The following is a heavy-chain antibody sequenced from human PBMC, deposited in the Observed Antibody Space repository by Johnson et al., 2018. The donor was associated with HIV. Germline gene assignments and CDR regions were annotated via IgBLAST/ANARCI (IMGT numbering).Heavy chain of an antibody. V-gene: IGHV3-30*02. CDR1: GFTFSSYG. CDR2: IRYDGSNK. CDR3: ATSYYYDSSYDAFDI. J-gene: IGHJ3*02. Sequence: VQLVESGGGVVQPGGSLRLSCAASGFTFSSYGMHWVRQAPGKGLEWVAFIRYDGSNKYYADSVKGRFTISSDNSKNTLYLQMNSLRAEDTAVYYCATSYYYDSSYDAFDIWGQGTMVTVSS. D-gene: IGHD3-22*01.